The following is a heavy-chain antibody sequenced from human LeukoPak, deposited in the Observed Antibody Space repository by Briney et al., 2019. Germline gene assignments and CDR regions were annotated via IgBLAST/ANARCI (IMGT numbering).Heavy chain of an antibody. D-gene: IGHD3-10*01. J-gene: IGHJ4*02. CDR2: LSGSGTYT. Sequence: PGGSLRLSCAASGLTFSTYAMNWVRQAPGKGLEWVSGLSGSGTYTYYADSVKGRFTISRDNSKNTLYLQMNSLRAEDTAIYYCARDPDGSGPDFDCWGQGTLVIVSS. V-gene: IGHV3-23*01. CDR3: ARDPDGSGPDFDC. CDR1: GLTFSTYA.